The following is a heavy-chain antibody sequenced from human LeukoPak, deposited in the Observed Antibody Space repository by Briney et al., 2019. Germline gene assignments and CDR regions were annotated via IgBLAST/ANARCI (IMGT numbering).Heavy chain of an antibody. CDR1: GGSISSYY. D-gene: IGHD1-26*01. CDR3: ARGIVGGTTGVDY. V-gene: IGHV4-59*01. J-gene: IGHJ4*02. Sequence: PSETLSLTCTVSGGSISSYYWSWIRQPPGRGLEWIGYIYYSGTTNYNPSLKSRVIISVDTSKNQFSLKLSSVTAADTAVYYCARGIVGGTTGVDYWGQGTLVTVSS. CDR2: IYYSGTT.